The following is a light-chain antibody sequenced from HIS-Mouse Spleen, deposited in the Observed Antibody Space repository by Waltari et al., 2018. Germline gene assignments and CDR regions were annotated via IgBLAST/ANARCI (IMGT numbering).Light chain of an antibody. CDR2: EDS. Sequence: SYELIQPPSVSVSPGQTARITCSGDALPKKYAYWYQQKSGQAPVLVIYEDSKRPSGIPERFSGSSSGTMATLTISGAQVEDEADYYCYSTDSSGNHRVFGGETKLTVL. CDR1: ALPKKY. J-gene: IGLJ2*01. V-gene: IGLV3-10*01. CDR3: YSTDSSGNHRV.